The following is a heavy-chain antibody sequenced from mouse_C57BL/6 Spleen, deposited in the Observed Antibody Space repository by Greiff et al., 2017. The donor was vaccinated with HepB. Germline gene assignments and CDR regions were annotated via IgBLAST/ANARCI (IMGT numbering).Heavy chain of an antibody. Sequence: QVQLKQSGAELVKPGASVKISCKASGYAFSSYWMNWVKQRPGKGLEWIGQIYPGDGDTNYNGKFKGKATLTADKSSSTAYMQLSSLTSEDSAVYFCAREEGQLRLRGFAYWGQGTLVTVSA. CDR2: IYPGDGDT. CDR1: GYAFSSYW. J-gene: IGHJ3*01. CDR3: AREEGQLRLRGFAY. D-gene: IGHD3-2*02. V-gene: IGHV1-80*01.